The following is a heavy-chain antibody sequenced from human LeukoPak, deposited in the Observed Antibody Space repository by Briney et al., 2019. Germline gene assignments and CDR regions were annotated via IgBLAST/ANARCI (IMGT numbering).Heavy chain of an antibody. CDR3: TTGIRGD. J-gene: IGHJ4*02. D-gene: IGHD3-3*02. CDR1: GYIVTNAW. Sequence: GGSLRLSCAASGYIVTNAWMNWVRQAPGKGLEWVGRIQSKTDGGKTGYAAPVKGRFTISRDDSKNTLYLQMNSLKTEDTAIYYCTTGIRGDWGQGTLVTVSS. CDR2: IQSKTDGGKT. V-gene: IGHV3-15*07.